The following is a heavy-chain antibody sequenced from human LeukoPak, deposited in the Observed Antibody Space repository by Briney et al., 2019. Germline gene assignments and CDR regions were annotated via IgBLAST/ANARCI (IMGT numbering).Heavy chain of an antibody. CDR1: GFTFSSYA. V-gene: IGHV3-30-3*01. CDR3: ARSRIDYYYYGMDV. J-gene: IGHJ6*02. Sequence: GGSLRLSCAASGFTFSSYAMHWVRQAPGKGLEWVAVISYDGSNKYYADSVKGRFTISRDDSKNTLYLQMNSLRAEDTAVYYCARSRIDYYYYGMDVWGQGTTVTVSS. CDR2: ISYDGSNK.